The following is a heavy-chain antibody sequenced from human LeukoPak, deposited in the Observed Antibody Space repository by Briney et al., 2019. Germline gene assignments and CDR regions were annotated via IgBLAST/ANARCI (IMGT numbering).Heavy chain of an antibody. Sequence: GRSLRLSCAASGFTFSSYGMHWVRQAPGKGLEWVAVIWYDGSNKYYADSVKGRFTISRDNSKNTLYLQMNSLRAEDTAVYYCARDTEGYGDYGWFDPWGQGTLVTVSS. CDR3: ARDTEGYGDYGWFDP. D-gene: IGHD4-17*01. CDR1: GFTFSSYG. J-gene: IGHJ5*02. V-gene: IGHV3-33*01. CDR2: IWYDGSNK.